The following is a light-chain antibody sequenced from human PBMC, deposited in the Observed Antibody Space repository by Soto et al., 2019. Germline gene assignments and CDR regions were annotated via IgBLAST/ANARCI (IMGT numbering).Light chain of an antibody. J-gene: IGLJ1*01. Sequence: QSALTQPASVYGSPGQSITISCTGTSSDVGSYNLVSWYQQHPGKAPKLMIYEGDKRPSGVSNRFSGSKSGNTASLTISGLQAEDEADYYCCSYAGSSSYVFGTGTKLTVL. CDR1: SSDVGSYNL. CDR3: CSYAGSSSYV. CDR2: EGD. V-gene: IGLV2-23*01.